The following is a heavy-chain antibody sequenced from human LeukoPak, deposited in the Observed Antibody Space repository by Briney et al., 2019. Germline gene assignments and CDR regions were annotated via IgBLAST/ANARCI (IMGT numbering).Heavy chain of an antibody. Sequence: GASVKVSCKASGYTFTSYGFSWVRQASGQGLEWMGWINAYNGNTNYAQKLQGRVTMTTDTSTSTAYMELRSLRFDDTAVYYCARRQGTTLSSDYWGQGTLVTVSS. D-gene: IGHD1-1*01. CDR3: ARRQGTTLSSDY. J-gene: IGHJ4*02. CDR1: GYTFTSYG. CDR2: INAYNGNT. V-gene: IGHV1-18*01.